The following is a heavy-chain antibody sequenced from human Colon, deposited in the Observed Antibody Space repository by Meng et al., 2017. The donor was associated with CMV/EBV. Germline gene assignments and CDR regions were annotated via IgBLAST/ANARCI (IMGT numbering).Heavy chain of an antibody. D-gene: IGHD2-2*01. CDR1: GWSFSGYD. CDR2: INHSGST. V-gene: IGHV4-34*01. J-gene: IGHJ6*02. CDR3: ARLVRKYCSSTSCYATYYYYGMDV. Sequence: SETLSLTCAVYGWSFSGYDWSWIRQPPGKGLEWIGEINHSGSTNYNPSLKRRVTISVDTSKNQFSLKLSSVTAADTAVYYCARLVRKYCSSTSCYATYYYYGMDVWGQGTMVTVSS.